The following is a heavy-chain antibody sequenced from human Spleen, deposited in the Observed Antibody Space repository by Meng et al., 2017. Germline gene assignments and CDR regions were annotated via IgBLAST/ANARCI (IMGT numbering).Heavy chain of an antibody. CDR1: GFTFSSYA. Sequence: GESLKISCAASGFTFSSYAMSWVRQAPGKGLEWVGRIGGRRKSYAAAYAAPVRGRFTISRDDSRNTAYLQMNSLKTEDSAVYYCTIYIRGHIWGQGTMVTVSS. J-gene: IGHJ3*02. V-gene: IGHV3-73*01. D-gene: IGHD6-19*01. CDR2: IGGRRKSYAA. CDR3: TIYIRGHI.